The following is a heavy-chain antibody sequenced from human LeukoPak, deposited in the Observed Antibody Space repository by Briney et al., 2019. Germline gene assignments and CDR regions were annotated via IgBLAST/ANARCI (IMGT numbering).Heavy chain of an antibody. D-gene: IGHD1-26*01. Sequence: GGSLRLSCAASGFTFDDCAMHWVRQAPGKGLEWVSGISWNSGSIGYADSVKGRFTISRDNAKNSLYLQMNSLRAEDMALYYCAKDIGGSFPGSAFDIWGQGTMVTVSS. CDR1: GFTFDDCA. J-gene: IGHJ3*02. V-gene: IGHV3-9*03. CDR3: AKDIGGSFPGSAFDI. CDR2: ISWNSGSI.